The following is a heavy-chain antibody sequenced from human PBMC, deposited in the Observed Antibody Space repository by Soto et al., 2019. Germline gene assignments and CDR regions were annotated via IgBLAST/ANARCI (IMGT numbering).Heavy chain of an antibody. Sequence: EVQLVESGGGLVEPGGSIRLSCVASGFTFTKPYVTWVRQAPGKGLEWVGRIKGSHAGGTTDYATSVKGRFTISRDDSKNTLYLQMNSLKTEDTSVYYCATEGGYPGSNFDGAYWGQGTLVTVSS. CDR3: ATEGGYPGSNFDGAY. J-gene: IGHJ4*02. D-gene: IGHD1-26*01. CDR1: GFTFTKPY. V-gene: IGHV3-15*01. CDR2: IKGSHAGGTT.